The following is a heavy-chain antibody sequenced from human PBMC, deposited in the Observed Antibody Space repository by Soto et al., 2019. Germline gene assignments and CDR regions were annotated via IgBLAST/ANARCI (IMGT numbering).Heavy chain of an antibody. Sequence: QVQLVQSGAEVKKPGSSVKVSCKASGGTFSTSAISWVRQAPGQGLEWVGGIMPVFPTPDYAQKFQGRVTLTAYETTTKAYQELTSLRTDDTAVYFCARDKDRLQLGGNYYYFLDVWGQGTAITVSS. CDR2: IMPVFPTP. J-gene: IGHJ6*02. V-gene: IGHV1-69*12. CDR3: ARDKDRLQLGGNYYYFLDV. D-gene: IGHD1-1*01. CDR1: GGTFSTSA.